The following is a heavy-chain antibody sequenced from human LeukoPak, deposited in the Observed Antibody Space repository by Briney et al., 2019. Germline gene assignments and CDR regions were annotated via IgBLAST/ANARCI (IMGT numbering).Heavy chain of an antibody. CDR3: ARPLDQGLRFFNY. J-gene: IGHJ4*02. V-gene: IGHV1-2*02. D-gene: IGHD5-12*01. Sequence: GASVKVSCKASGYTFTGNYMHWVRQAPGQGLEWMGWINPNSGGTNYAQKFQGRVTMTRDTSISTAYMELSRLRSDDTAVYYCARPLDQGLRFFNYWGQGTLVTVSS. CDR1: GYTFTGNY. CDR2: INPNSGGT.